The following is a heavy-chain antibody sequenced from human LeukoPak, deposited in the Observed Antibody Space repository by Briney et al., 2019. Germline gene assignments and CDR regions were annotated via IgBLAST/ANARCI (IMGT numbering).Heavy chain of an antibody. J-gene: IGHJ4*02. V-gene: IGHV4-59*08. Sequence: PSETLPLTCTVSGGSITSYYWSWIRQSPGKGLEWIGYIYYSGSTNYNPSLKSRVTISVDTSKNQFSLKLSSVTAADTAVCYCARRSYSSGFYYFDYWGQGTLVTVSS. CDR3: ARRSYSSGFYYFDY. CDR2: IYYSGST. D-gene: IGHD6-25*01. CDR1: GGSITSYY.